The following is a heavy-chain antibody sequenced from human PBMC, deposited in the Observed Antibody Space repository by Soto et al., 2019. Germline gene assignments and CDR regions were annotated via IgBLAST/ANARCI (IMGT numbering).Heavy chain of an antibody. J-gene: IGHJ6*02. V-gene: IGHV1-46*01. CDR3: ARDRSEYSSSPHYYYYGMDV. CDR2: INPSGGST. Sequence: ASVTVSCKASGYTFTSYYMHWVRQAPGQGLEWMGIINPSGGSTSYAQKFQGRVTMTRDTSTSTVYMELSSLRSEDTAVYYCARDRSEYSSSPHYYYYGMDVWGQGTTVTVSS. CDR1: GYTFTSYY. D-gene: IGHD6-6*01.